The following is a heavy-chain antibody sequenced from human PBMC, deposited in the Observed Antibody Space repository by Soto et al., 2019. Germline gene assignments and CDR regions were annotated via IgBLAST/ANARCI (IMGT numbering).Heavy chain of an antibody. J-gene: IGHJ5*02. V-gene: IGHV1-8*01. Sequence: QVQLVQSGAEVKKPGASVKVSCKASGYTFTSYDINWVRQATGQGLEWMGWMNPNSGNTGYAQKFQGRVTMPRNTSISTAYMELSSLRSEDTAVYYCARATERFSALETPADLVWFDPWGQGTLVTVSS. CDR2: MNPNSGNT. CDR1: GYTFTSYD. D-gene: IGHD3-3*01. CDR3: ARATERFSALETPADLVWFDP.